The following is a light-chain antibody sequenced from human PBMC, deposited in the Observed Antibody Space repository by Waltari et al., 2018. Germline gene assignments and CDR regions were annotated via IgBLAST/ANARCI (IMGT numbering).Light chain of an antibody. J-gene: IGLJ3*02. CDR2: EGS. CDR1: RSDVGSYNL. CDR3: CAYGRCIPWV. V-gene: IGLV2-23*01. Sequence: QSALTQPASVSWSPGQSITIFCPGTRSDVGSYNLVSWYQQYPGKAPELMIYEGSRRPSGVSNRFSGPKSGNTASLPISELHAEDVADYDCCAYGRCIPWVFGGRTKPTVL.